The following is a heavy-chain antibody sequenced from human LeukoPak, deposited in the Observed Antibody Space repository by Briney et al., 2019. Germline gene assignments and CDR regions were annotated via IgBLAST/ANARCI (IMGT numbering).Heavy chain of an antibody. J-gene: IGHJ4*02. D-gene: IGHD6-19*01. CDR3: ARGSSGVSGFDY. CDR2: ISSSGSTI. Sequence: GGSLRLSCAASGFTLSDYYMGWIRQAPGKGLEWVSYISSSGSTIYYADSVKGRFTISRDNSKNTLYLQMNSLRADDTAMYYCARGSSGVSGFDYWGQGTLVTVSS. CDR1: GFTLSDYY. V-gene: IGHV3-11*01.